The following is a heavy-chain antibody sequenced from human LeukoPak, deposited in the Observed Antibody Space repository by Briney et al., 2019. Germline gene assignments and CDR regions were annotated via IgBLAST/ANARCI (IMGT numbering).Heavy chain of an antibody. CDR3: AKGLSTGWFDP. CDR1: GYTFTGYY. J-gene: IGHJ5*02. V-gene: IGHV1-2*02. CDR2: INANNGDT. Sequence: ASVKVSCKGSGYTFTGYYIHWVRQAPGQGLERMGWINANNGDTNYAQKFQGRVTMTRDTSISTAYIDLSGLRSDDTAVYYCAKGLSTGWFDPWGQGTLVTVSS. D-gene: IGHD2-2*01.